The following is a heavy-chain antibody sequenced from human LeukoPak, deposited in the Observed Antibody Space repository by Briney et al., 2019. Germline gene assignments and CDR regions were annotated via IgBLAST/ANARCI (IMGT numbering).Heavy chain of an antibody. CDR1: GGSFSGYY. Sequence: SETLSLTCAVYGGSFSGYYWSWIRQPPGNGLEWIGEINHSGSTNYNPSLKSRVTISVDTSKNQFSLKLSSVTAADTAVYYCARRSGLLTGYYYYYGMDVWGQGTTVTVSS. CDR2: INHSGST. D-gene: IGHD3-9*01. V-gene: IGHV4-34*01. CDR3: ARRSGLLTGYYYYYGMDV. J-gene: IGHJ6*02.